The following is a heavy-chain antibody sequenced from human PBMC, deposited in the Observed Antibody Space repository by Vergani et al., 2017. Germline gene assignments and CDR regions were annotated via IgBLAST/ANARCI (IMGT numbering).Heavy chain of an antibody. CDR3: ARRTNSYGYTALGNWFDP. CDR2: IIPIFCTA. D-gene: IGHD5-18*01. CDR1: GGTFSSYA. J-gene: IGHJ5*02. Sequence: QVQLVQSGAEVKKPGSSVKVSCKASGGTFSSYAISWVRQAPGQGLEWMGGIIPIFCTANYAQKFQGRVTITADKSTSTAYMELSSLRSEDTAVYYCARRTNSYGYTALGNWFDPWGQGTLVTVSS. V-gene: IGHV1-69*06.